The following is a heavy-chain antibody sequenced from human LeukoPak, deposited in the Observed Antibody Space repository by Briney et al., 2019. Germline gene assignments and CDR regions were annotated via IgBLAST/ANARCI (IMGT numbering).Heavy chain of an antibody. D-gene: IGHD1-26*01. CDR2: ISSSSSYI. J-gene: IGHJ3*02. CDR3: ARRYSGSYGAFDI. CDR1: GFTFSSYS. Sequence: GGSLRLSCAAYGFTFSSYSMNWVRQAPGKGLEWVSSISSSSSYIYYADSVKGRFTISRDNAKNSLYLQMNSLRAEDTAVYYCARRYSGSYGAFDIWGQGTMVTVSS. V-gene: IGHV3-21*01.